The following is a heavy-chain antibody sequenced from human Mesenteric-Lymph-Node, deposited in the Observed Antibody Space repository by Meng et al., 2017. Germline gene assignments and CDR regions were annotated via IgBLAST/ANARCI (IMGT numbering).Heavy chain of an antibody. V-gene: IGHV1-8*03. CDR1: GDTFINYD. D-gene: IGHD3-22*01. Sequence: ASVKVSCKASGDTFINYDINWVRQATGQGLEWMGWMSPHSGYTGYAPMFQGRVTITRDTSASTAYMELSSLRSEDTAVYYCARDCQSYYDSSGYYVGYWGQGTLVTVSS. CDR3: ARDCQSYYDSSGYYVGY. J-gene: IGHJ4*02. CDR2: MSPHSGYT.